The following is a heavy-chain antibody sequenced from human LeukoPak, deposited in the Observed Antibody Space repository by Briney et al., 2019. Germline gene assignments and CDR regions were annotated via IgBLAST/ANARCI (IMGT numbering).Heavy chain of an antibody. CDR2: IIPIFGTA. Sequence: ASVKVSCKASGGTFSSYAISWVRQAPGQGLEWRGGIIPIFGTANYAQKFQGRVTITADESTSTAYMELSSLRSEDTAVYYCAREVAGRLYFDYWGQGTLVTVSS. J-gene: IGHJ4*02. CDR1: GGTFSSYA. CDR3: AREVAGRLYFDY. V-gene: IGHV1-69*13. D-gene: IGHD6-19*01.